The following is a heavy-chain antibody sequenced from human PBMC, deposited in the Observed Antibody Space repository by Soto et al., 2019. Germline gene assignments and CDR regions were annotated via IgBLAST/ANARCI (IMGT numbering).Heavy chain of an antibody. D-gene: IGHD2-8*02. CDR3: ARGGGVYYFDY. J-gene: IGHJ4*02. Sequence: PSETLSLTCTVSGGSISSYYWSWIRQPPGKGLEWIGYIYYSGITDYNPSLKSRVTISVDTSKSQFSLKLSSVTAADTAVYYCARGGGVYYFDYWGQGTLVNVS. CDR2: IYYSGIT. CDR1: GGSISSYY. V-gene: IGHV4-59*01.